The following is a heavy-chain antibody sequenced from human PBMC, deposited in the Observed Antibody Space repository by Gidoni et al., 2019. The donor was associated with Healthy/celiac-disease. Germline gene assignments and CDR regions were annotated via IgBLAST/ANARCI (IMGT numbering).Heavy chain of an antibody. CDR1: GFTVSSNY. CDR2: IYSGGST. V-gene: IGHV3-66*01. D-gene: IGHD3-22*01. Sequence: VESGGGLVQPGGSLRLSCAASGFTVSSNYMSWVRQAPGKGLEWVSVIYSGGSTYYADSVKGRFTISRDNSKNTLYLQMNSLRAEDTAVYYCARYATYYYDSSGYYQDPHGWFDPWGQGTLVTVSS. CDR3: ARYATYYYDSSGYYQDPHGWFDP. J-gene: IGHJ5*02.